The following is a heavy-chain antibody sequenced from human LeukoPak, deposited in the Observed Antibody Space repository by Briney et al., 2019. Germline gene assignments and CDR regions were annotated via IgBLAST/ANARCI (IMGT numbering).Heavy chain of an antibody. J-gene: IGHJ4*02. CDR2: ISGSDGSS. CDR1: GFTFNSFA. Sequence: GGSLRLSCAASGFTFNSFAMNWVRQAPGKGLEWVSSISGSDGSSHYADFVKGRFTISRDDSKSTLYLQMNSLRAEDTAVYYCAKDVTDYWGQGTLVTVSS. D-gene: IGHD2/OR15-2a*01. V-gene: IGHV3-23*01. CDR3: AKDVTDY.